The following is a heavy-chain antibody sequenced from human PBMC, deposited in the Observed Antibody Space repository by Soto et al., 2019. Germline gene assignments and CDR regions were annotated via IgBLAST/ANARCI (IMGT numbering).Heavy chain of an antibody. V-gene: IGHV3-21*01. D-gene: IGHD1-26*01. CDR3: ARAPAGIVGATTYAFDI. Sequence: LSLTCAASGFTFSSYSMNWVRQAPGKGLEWVSSISSSSSYIYYADSVKGRFTISRDNAKNSLYLQMNSLRAEDTAVYYCARAPAGIVGATTYAFDIWGQGTMVTVSS. CDR1: GFTFSSYS. CDR2: ISSSSSYI. J-gene: IGHJ3*02.